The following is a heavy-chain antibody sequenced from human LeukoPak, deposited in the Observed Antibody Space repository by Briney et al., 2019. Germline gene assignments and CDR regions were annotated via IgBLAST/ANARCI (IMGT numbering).Heavy chain of an antibody. J-gene: IGHJ4*02. V-gene: IGHV1-69*05. CDR2: IIPIFGTA. Sequence: GASVKVSCKASGGTFSSYAITWVRQAPGQGLEWMGRIIPIFGTANYAQKFQGRVTITTDESTSTAYMELSTLRSDDTAVYYCARDAQDIVVVPAAGGIDYWGQGTLVTVSS. D-gene: IGHD2-2*01. CDR3: ARDAQDIVVVPAAGGIDY. CDR1: GGTFSSYA.